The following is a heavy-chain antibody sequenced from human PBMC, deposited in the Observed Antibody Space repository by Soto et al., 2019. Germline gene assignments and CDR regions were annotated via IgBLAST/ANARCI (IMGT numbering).Heavy chain of an antibody. CDR2: IYHRGNA. V-gene: IGHV4-39*01. CDR3: ARLEGLATISYYFDF. J-gene: IGHJ4*02. Sequence: QLQLQESGPGLVKPSETLSLTCSVSDDSINSDKYYWGWIRQPPGKGLEWIGSIYHRGNAYYNPSLQTRVTISLDKSRSQFSLKLNSVTAADSAVYFCARLEGLATISYYFDFWGPGALVTVSS. D-gene: IGHD3-9*01. CDR1: DDSINSDKYY.